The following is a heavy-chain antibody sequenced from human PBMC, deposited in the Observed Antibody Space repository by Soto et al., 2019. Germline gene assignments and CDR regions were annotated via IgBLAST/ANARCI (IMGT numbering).Heavy chain of an antibody. CDR3: ARSGGQVGATYGMDV. CDR2: IWYDGSNK. V-gene: IGHV3-33*01. CDR1: GFTFSSYG. Sequence: PGGSLRLSCAASGFTFSSYGMHWVRQAPGKGLEWVAVIWYDGSNKYYADSVKGRFTISRDNSKNTLYLQMNSLRAEDTAVYYCARSGGQVGATYGMDVWGQGTTVTVSS. D-gene: IGHD1-26*01. J-gene: IGHJ6*02.